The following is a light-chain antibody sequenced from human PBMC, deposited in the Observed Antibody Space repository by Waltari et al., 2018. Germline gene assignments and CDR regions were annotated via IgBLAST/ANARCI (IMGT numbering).Light chain of an antibody. J-gene: IGKJ1*01. Sequence: IVLTQSPGTLSLSPGERATLSCRASQSVSIYLAWYQQKPGQAPRLLIYHTSTRATGIPDMFSGSGSGTDFSLTISGLDPEDCAVYYCQHYKSLPVSFGQGTRVEIK. V-gene: IGKV3-20*01. CDR3: QHYKSLPVS. CDR1: QSVSIY. CDR2: HTS.